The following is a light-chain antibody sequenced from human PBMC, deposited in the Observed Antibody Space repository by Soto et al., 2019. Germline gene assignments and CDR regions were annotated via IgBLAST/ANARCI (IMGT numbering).Light chain of an antibody. CDR1: RTISRN. CDR3: QPHNNWPVVT. J-gene: IGKJ4*01. Sequence: EMVMTQSPVTLSGSPGERVTLSCRASRTISRNLAWYQQKPGQAPRLLIYGASTRATGIPDRFSGSGSGTEVTHTINSLQSEDFAMYYCQPHNNWPVVTFGGGTRVEIK. V-gene: IGKV3-15*01. CDR2: GAS.